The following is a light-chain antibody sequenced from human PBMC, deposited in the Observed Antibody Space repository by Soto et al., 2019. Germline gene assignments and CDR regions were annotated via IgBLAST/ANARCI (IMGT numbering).Light chain of an antibody. Sequence: DIGLTQAPGTLSLSPGERATLSCRASQSVSSSHLAGCQQEPGQAPWLRIYGACSRATGIPDRFSGSGSGTDFTLTISSLEPEDVAVYYCQQYGSSSWTFGQGTKVDIK. CDR1: QSVSSSH. J-gene: IGKJ1*01. CDR2: GAC. CDR3: QQYGSSSWT. V-gene: IGKV3-20*01.